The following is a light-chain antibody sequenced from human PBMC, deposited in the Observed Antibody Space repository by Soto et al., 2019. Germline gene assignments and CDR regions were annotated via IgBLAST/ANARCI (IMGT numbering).Light chain of an antibody. CDR1: SSDIGVYNY. J-gene: IGLJ1*01. V-gene: IGLV2-14*01. CDR2: DVS. Sequence: QSVLTQPASVSGSPGQSITVSCTGTSSDIGVYNYVSWYQQHPGKAPKVMIYDVSNRPSGVSNRFSGSKFGNTASLTISGLQADDEADYYCSSYTINSTLVFGTGTKVTVL. CDR3: SSYTINSTLV.